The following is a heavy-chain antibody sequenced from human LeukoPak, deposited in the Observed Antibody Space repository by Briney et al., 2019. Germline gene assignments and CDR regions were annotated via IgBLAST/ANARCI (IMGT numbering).Heavy chain of an antibody. CDR2: IRSKANSYAA. D-gene: IGHD3-22*01. CDR1: GFTFSGSA. CDR3: TRTLYYYDSSGYYSPDAFDI. Sequence: PGGSLRLSCAASGFTFSGSAMHWVRQASGKGLEWVGRIRSKANSYAAAYAASVKGRFTISRDDSKNTAYLQMNSLKTEDTAVYYCTRTLYYYDSSGYYSPDAFDIWGQGTMVTVSS. J-gene: IGHJ3*02. V-gene: IGHV3-73*01.